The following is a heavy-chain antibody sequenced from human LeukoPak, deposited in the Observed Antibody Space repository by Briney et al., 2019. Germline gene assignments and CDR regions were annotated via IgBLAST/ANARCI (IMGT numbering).Heavy chain of an antibody. Sequence: PSETLSLTCTVSGYSISNGYYWVWIRQPPGQGLEWIGSLYHSDSVYYNTALKSRVSMSVDTSKNQFSLKLSFVTAADTAVYYCARHHDSYYYYYIDVWGSGTTVTLSS. D-gene: IGHD1-14*01. V-gene: IGHV4-38-2*02. CDR3: ARHHDSYYYYYIDV. J-gene: IGHJ6*03. CDR1: GYSISNGYY. CDR2: LYHSDSV.